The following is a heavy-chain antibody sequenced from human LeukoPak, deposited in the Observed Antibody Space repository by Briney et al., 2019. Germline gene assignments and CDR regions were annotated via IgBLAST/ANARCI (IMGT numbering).Heavy chain of an antibody. V-gene: IGHV3-23*01. D-gene: IGHD2-15*01. Sequence: PGGSLRLSCAASGFTLSSYAMSWGRQAPGKGLEWVSAISDTGNIYHSDSVKGRFTISRDKSKNTLFLQMNRLRPEDAAVYYCAKAPVTTCRGAFCYPFDYWGLGTLVTVSS. CDR3: AKAPVTTCRGAFCYPFDY. CDR2: ISDTGNI. CDR1: GFTLSSYA. J-gene: IGHJ4*02.